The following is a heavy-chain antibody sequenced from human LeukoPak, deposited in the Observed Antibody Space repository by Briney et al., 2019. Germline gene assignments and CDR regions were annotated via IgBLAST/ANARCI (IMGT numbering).Heavy chain of an antibody. CDR3: GRLTGGVTRLDY. CDR2: IHYGGTT. V-gene: IGHV4-39*01. J-gene: IGHJ4*02. Sequence: SETLSLTCTVSGDSISSSNYYWGWIRQPPGKGLEWIGSIHYGGTTFYNPSLNNRVTISVDTSKSQFSLKLSSVSAADTAVYYCGRLTGGVTRLDYWGQGTLVTVSS. D-gene: IGHD2-21*02. CDR1: GDSISSSNYY.